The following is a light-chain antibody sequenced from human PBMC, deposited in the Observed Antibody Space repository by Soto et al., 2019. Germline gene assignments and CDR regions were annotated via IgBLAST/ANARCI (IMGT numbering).Light chain of an antibody. CDR2: GAS. CDR1: QSVDSN. CDR3: QQYGNAPFT. V-gene: IGKV3-20*01. Sequence: EILMTQSPATLSVSPGERATLSCRASQSVDSNLAWYQQKPGQAPRLLIYGASSRATGIPDRFSGSGSGTDSTLTISRLEPEDFAVYYCQQYGNAPFTVGPGTKVDI. J-gene: IGKJ3*01.